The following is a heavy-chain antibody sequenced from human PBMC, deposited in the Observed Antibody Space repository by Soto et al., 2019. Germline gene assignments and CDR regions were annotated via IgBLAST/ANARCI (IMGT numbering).Heavy chain of an antibody. V-gene: IGHV3-21*01. CDR1: VFTFSSYA. J-gene: IGHJ4*02. CDR2: ISSNNDYI. CDR3: ARGGDPSGSWPRY. Sequence: GGSLRLSCAASVFTFSSYAMNWVRQAPGKGLEWVSSISSNNDYIYYGDSVKGRFTISRDNAKNSLYLQMNSVRVEDTAVYYCARGGDPSGSWPRYWGQGTLVTVSS. D-gene: IGHD5-12*01.